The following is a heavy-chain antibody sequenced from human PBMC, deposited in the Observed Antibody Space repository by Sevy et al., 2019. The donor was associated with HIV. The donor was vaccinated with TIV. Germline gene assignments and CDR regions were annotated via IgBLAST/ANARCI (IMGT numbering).Heavy chain of an antibody. V-gene: IGHV5-51*01. CDR3: AGHHAPYGVTGYYYYSGLDV. Sequence: GESLKISCKGSEYSFRTYWIGWVRQMPGKGLEWMGIIYPDDSDTRYSPSFQGQVTISADKSINTAYLQWNSLRASDSAMYYCAGHHAPYGVTGYYYYSGLDVWGQGTTVTVSS. CDR1: EYSFRTYW. CDR2: IYPDDSDT. J-gene: IGHJ6*02. D-gene: IGHD4-17*01.